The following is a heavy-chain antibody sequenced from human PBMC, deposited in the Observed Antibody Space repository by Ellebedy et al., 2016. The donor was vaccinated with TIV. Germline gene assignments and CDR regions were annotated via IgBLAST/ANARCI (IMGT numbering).Heavy chain of an antibody. Sequence: ASVKVSCKTSGGTFNDYTFNWVRQAPAHGLEWMGGIIPLFDAVDYAQNFQGRVTISADESATTVYMELKSLKSDDTAIYYCARLSHNIAEKWGQGTLVTVSS. V-gene: IGHV1-69*13. D-gene: IGHD1-1*01. J-gene: IGHJ4*02. CDR3: ARLSHNIAEK. CDR2: IIPLFDAV. CDR1: GGTFNDYT.